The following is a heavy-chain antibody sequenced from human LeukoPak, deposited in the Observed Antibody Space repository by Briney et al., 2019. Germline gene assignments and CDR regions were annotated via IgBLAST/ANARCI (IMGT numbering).Heavy chain of an antibody. D-gene: IGHD2-2*01. CDR1: GYTFTSYG. J-gene: IGHJ4*02. CDR2: ISAYNGNT. V-gene: IGHV1-18*01. Sequence: ASVKVSCKASGYTFTSYGISWVRQAPGQGLEWMGWISAYNGNTNYAQKLQGRVTMTTDTSTSTAYMEQRSLRSDDTAVYYCARVRYCSSTSCYFFDYWGQGTLVTVSS. CDR3: ARVRYCSSTSCYFFDY.